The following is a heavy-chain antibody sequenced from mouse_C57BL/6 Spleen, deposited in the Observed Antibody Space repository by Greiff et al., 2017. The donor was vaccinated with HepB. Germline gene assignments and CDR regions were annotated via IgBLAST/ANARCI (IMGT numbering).Heavy chain of an antibody. CDR1: GFTFSDYY. J-gene: IGHJ4*01. CDR2: INYDGSST. V-gene: IGHV5-16*01. Sequence: EVQRVESEGGLVQPGSSMKLSCTASGFTFSDYYMAWVRQVPEKGLEWVANINYDGSSTYYLDSLKSRFIISRDNAKNILYLQMSSLKSEDTATYYCARGAYYYGSSYYAMDYWGQGTSVTVSS. CDR3: ARGAYYYGSSYYAMDY. D-gene: IGHD1-1*01.